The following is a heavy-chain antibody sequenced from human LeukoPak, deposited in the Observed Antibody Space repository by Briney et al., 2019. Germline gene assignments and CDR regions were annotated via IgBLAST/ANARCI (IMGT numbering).Heavy chain of an antibody. CDR3: AARSRGGWSGLGY. V-gene: IGHV3-66*01. Sequence: PGGPLRLSCAASGFTFSSYGMHWVRQAPGKGLEWVSVIYSGGSTYYADSVKGRFTISRDNSKNTLYLQMNSLRAEDTAVYYCAARSRGGWSGLGYWGQGTLVTVSS. CDR1: GFTFSSYG. J-gene: IGHJ4*02. D-gene: IGHD6-19*01. CDR2: IYSGGST.